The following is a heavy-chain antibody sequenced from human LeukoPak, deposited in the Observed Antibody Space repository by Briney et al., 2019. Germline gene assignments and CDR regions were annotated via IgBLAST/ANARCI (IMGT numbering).Heavy chain of an antibody. CDR2: ITGRSGWT. CDR1: GFTFSSYA. Sequence: GGSLKLSCAASGFTFSSYAMSWVRQAPGKGLESVSAITGRSGWTYYADSVEGRFTISRDNSKNTLYLQMNSLRAEDTAVYYCAKVWSSTWYHPALDYWGQGTLVTVSS. V-gene: IGHV3-23*01. D-gene: IGHD6-13*01. J-gene: IGHJ4*02. CDR3: AKVWSSTWYHPALDY.